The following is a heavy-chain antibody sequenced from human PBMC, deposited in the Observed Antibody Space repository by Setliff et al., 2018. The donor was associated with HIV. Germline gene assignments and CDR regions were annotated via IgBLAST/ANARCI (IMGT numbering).Heavy chain of an antibody. Sequence: SETLSLTCAVSGGSISSGGYSWSWSRQPPGKGLEWIGYIYHSGSTYYNPSLKSGVTISVDRSKNQFSLKLSSVTAADTAVYYCARPLTPSYNFWGDAFSIWGQGTMVTVSS. CDR3: ARPLTPSYNFWGDAFSI. CDR1: GGSISSGGYS. J-gene: IGHJ3*02. CDR2: IYHSGST. D-gene: IGHD3-3*01. V-gene: IGHV4-30-2*01.